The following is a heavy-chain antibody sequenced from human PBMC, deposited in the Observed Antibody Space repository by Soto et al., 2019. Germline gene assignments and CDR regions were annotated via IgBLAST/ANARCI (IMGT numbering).Heavy chain of an antibody. CDR2: IYYSGST. J-gene: IGHJ4*02. CDR3: ARSKSPYYDSSGYYDYFDY. CDR1: GGSISSGDHY. V-gene: IGHV4-30-4*01. D-gene: IGHD3-22*01. Sequence: SETLSLTCTVSGGSISSGDHYWSWIRQPPGKGLEWIGYIYYSGSTYYNPSLKSRVAISVDTSKNQFSLKLSSVTAADTAVYYCARSKSPYYDSSGYYDYFDYWGQGTMVTVSS.